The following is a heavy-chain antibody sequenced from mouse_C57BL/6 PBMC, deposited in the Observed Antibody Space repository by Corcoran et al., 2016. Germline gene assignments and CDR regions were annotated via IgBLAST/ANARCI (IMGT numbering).Heavy chain of an antibody. CDR1: GFINKDYY. Sequence: EVQLQQSGAELVTPGASVKLSCAASGFINKDYYMHWVKQRTEQGLEWIGRIDPEDGETKYAPKFQGKATITTDTSSNTAYLELSSLTSEDTAVYYCAKDDGYYLYYFDYWGQGTTLTVSS. D-gene: IGHD2-3*01. V-gene: IGHV14-2*01. CDR2: IDPEDGET. J-gene: IGHJ2*01. CDR3: AKDDGYYLYYFDY.